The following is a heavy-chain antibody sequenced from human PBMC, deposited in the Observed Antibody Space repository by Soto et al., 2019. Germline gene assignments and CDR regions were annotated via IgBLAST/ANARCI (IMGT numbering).Heavy chain of an antibody. D-gene: IGHD2-2*01. V-gene: IGHV5-51*01. CDR2: IYPGDSDT. CDR3: ARSEGGVVPAATNYYYYYGMDV. CDR1: GYSFTSYW. J-gene: IGHJ6*02. Sequence: GESLKISCKGSGYSFTSYWIGWVRQMPGKGLEWMGIIYPGDSDTRYSPSFQGQVTISADKSISTAYLQWSSLKASDTAMYYCARSEGGVVPAATNYYYYYGMDVWGQGTTVTVSS.